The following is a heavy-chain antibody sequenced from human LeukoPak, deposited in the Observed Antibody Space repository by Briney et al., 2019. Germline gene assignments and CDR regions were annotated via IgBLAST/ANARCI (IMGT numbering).Heavy chain of an antibody. Sequence: ASVKVSCKASGYTFTGYYMHWVRQAPGQGFEWMGWINPNSGGTNYAQKFQGRVTMTRDTSISTAYMELSRLRSDDTAVYYCARSMMVVPAAMPLVEGYYYYGMDVWGQGTTVTVSS. D-gene: IGHD2-2*01. V-gene: IGHV1-2*02. J-gene: IGHJ6*02. CDR3: ARSMMVVPAAMPLVEGYYYYGMDV. CDR1: GYTFTGYY. CDR2: INPNSGGT.